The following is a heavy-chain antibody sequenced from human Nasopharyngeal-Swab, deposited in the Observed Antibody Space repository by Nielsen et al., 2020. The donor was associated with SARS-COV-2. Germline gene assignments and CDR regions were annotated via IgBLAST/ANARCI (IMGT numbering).Heavy chain of an antibody. Sequence: GESLKISCAASGFTFSSYNMNWVRQAPGKGLEWVSSISSSSSYINYADSVKGRFTISRDNAKNSLYLQMNSLRDEDTAVYYCARRESSSWYIYAFDIWGQGTTVTVSS. CDR3: ARRESSSWYIYAFDI. CDR2: ISSSSSYI. V-gene: IGHV3-21*01. CDR1: GFTFSSYN. J-gene: IGHJ3*02. D-gene: IGHD6-13*01.